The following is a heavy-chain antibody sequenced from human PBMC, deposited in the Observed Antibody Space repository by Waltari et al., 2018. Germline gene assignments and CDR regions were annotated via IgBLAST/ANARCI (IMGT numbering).Heavy chain of an antibody. V-gene: IGHV3-7*01. CDR1: GFTFSNYW. CDR2: IKQDGSES. Sequence: EVQLVESGGGLVQPGGSLRLSCAASGFTFSNYWMDWFRQAAGKGLEWVANIKQDGSESHYVDSVKGRFTISRDNAQNLLYLQINSLRDEDTAVYYCSVSLNHWGQGTLVTVSS. CDR3: SVSLNH. J-gene: IGHJ5*02.